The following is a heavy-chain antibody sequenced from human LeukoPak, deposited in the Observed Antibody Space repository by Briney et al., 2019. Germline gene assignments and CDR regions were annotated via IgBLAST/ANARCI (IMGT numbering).Heavy chain of an antibody. J-gene: IGHJ4*02. CDR2: IYYSGST. D-gene: IGHD6-6*01. CDR3: ARGAARGIDY. CDR1: GGSMSSYY. Sequence: SDPLSLTCTVSGGSMSSYYWSWIRQPPGKGLEGIGYIYYSGSTNHNPSLKSRVTISVDTSKNQISLKLSSVTAADTAVYYCARGAARGIDYWGQGTLVTVSS. V-gene: IGHV4-59*12.